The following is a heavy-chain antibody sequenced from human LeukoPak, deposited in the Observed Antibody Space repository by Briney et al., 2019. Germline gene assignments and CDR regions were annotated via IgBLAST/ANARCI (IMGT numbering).Heavy chain of an antibody. CDR3: ARGLAYYDFWSGFL. Sequence: SETLSLTCAVYGGSFSGYYWSWIRQPPGKGLEWIGYIYYSGSTNYNPSLKSRVTISVDTSKNQFSLKLSSVTAADTAVYYCARGLAYYDFWSGFLWGQGTLVTVSS. V-gene: IGHV4-59*01. D-gene: IGHD3-3*01. J-gene: IGHJ4*02. CDR1: GGSFSGYY. CDR2: IYYSGST.